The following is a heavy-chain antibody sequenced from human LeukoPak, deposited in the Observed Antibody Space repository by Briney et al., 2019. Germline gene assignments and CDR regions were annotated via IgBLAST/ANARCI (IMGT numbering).Heavy chain of an antibody. Sequence: PGGSLRLSCAASGFTFSSYGMHWVRQAPGQGLEWVAVISFDGSNKYYADSVKGRFTISRDNSKNTLYLQMNSLRAEDTAVYYCAKGTGYCSGGSCYYGVDYWGQGTLVTVSS. D-gene: IGHD2-15*01. V-gene: IGHV3-30*18. CDR2: ISFDGSNK. CDR1: GFTFSSYG. CDR3: AKGTGYCSGGSCYYGVDY. J-gene: IGHJ4*02.